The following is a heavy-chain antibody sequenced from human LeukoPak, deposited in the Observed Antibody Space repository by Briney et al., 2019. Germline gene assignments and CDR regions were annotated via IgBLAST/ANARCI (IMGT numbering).Heavy chain of an antibody. J-gene: IGHJ5*02. CDR1: GFTFSSYS. CDR2: ISTSSSYI. V-gene: IGHV3-21*01. CDR3: ARGADGVSSNSRGWFDP. D-gene: IGHD2-15*01. Sequence: GGSLRLSCAGSGFTFSSYSMNWVRQAPGKGLEWVSSISTSSSYIYYADSVKGRFTISRDNAKNSLYLQMNSLRAEDTAVYSCARGADGVSSNSRGWFDPWGQGTLVTVSS.